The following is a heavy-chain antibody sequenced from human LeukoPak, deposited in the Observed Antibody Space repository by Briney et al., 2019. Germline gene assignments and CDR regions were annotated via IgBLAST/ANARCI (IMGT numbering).Heavy chain of an antibody. Sequence: SETLSLTCTVSGGSISTYYWSWIRQPPGKGLEWIGSIYYSGSTSYNPSLKSRVTISLDTSKTQFSLKLSSVTAADSAVYFCARHVSTSWFDYWGQGTLVTVSS. J-gene: IGHJ5*01. D-gene: IGHD2-2*01. V-gene: IGHV4-39*01. CDR2: IYYSGST. CDR3: ARHVSTSWFDY. CDR1: GGSISTYY.